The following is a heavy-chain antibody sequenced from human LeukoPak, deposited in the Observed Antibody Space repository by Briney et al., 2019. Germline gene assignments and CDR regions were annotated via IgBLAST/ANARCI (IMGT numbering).Heavy chain of an antibody. CDR2: ISPSGAST. V-gene: IGHV1-46*01. D-gene: IGHD4-11*01. CDR3: ARRFGERLYSNNDAFDS. Sequence: ASVKVSCKASGYTFTNYYMHWVRQAPGQGLEWMGMISPSGASTSYAQKFQGRVTMTRDVSTSTVYMELSSLRSEDTAMYYCARRFGERLYSNNDAFDSWGQGTLVTVSS. CDR1: GYTFTNYY. J-gene: IGHJ4*02.